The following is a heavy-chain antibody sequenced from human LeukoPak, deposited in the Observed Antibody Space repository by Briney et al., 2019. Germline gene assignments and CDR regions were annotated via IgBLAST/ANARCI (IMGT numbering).Heavy chain of an antibody. CDR3: ARFARTVTTADY. V-gene: IGHV3-48*03. CDR1: GFSFSSYE. Sequence: GGSLRLSCAASGFSFSSYEMNWVRQAPGKGLEWVSYISRSGSTIYYADSVKGRFTISRDTAKNSLYLQMNSLRAEDTAVYYCARFARTVTTADYWGQGTVVTVSS. J-gene: IGHJ4*02. D-gene: IGHD4-17*01. CDR2: ISRSGSTI.